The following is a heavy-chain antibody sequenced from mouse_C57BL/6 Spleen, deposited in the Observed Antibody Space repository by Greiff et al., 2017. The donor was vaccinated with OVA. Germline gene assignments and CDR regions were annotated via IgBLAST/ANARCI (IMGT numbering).Heavy chain of an antibody. V-gene: IGHV1-64*01. Sequence: QVQLQQPGAELVKPGASVKLSCKASGYTFTSYWMHWVKQRPGQGLEWIGMIHPNSGSTNYNEKFKSKATLTVDKSSSTAYMQLSSLTSEDSAVYYCARDHGKEDFDYWGQGTTLTVSS. CDR3: ARDHGKEDFDY. CDR2: IHPNSGST. D-gene: IGHD1-1*01. J-gene: IGHJ2*01. CDR1: GYTFTSYW.